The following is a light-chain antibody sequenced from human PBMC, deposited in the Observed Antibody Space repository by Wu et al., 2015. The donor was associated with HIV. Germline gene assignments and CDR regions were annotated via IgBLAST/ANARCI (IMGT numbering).Light chain of an antibody. J-gene: IGKJ2*01. V-gene: IGKV3-20*01. CDR1: QSVSSSY. CDR3: QQYGSSPYT. CDR2: AAS. Sequence: EIVLTQSPATLSLSPGERATLSCRASQSVSSSYLAWYQQQPGQAPRLLIYAASSRATGIPDRFSGSGSGTDFTLTISRLEPEDFAVYYCQQYGSSPYTFGQGTKRGDQT.